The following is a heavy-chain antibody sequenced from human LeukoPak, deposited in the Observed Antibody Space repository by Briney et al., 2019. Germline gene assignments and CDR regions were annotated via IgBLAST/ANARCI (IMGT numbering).Heavy chain of an antibody. CDR3: ARDPPQPGITAAGYFDL. D-gene: IGHD6-13*01. V-gene: IGHV4-59*01. Sequence: SETLSLTCTVSGDSISSYSSSWIRQPPGKGLEWIGYVYYSGSTNYNPSLKSRVTISADTSKNQFSLKVRSVTAADTAVYYCARDPPQPGITAAGYFDLWGRGTLVTVSS. CDR1: GDSISSYS. J-gene: IGHJ2*01. CDR2: VYYSGST.